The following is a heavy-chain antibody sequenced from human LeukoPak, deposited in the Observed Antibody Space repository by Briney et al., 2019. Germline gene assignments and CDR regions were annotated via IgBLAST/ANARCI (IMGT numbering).Heavy chain of an antibody. CDR2: IYYSGST. Sequence: PSQTLSLTCTVSGGSISSGDYSWSWIRQPPGKGLEWIGYIYYSGSTYYNPSLKSRVTISVDTSKNQFSLKLSSVTAADTAVYYCARAPSGTVTYYYMDVWGKGTTVTVSS. CDR1: GGSISSGDYS. D-gene: IGHD4-11*01. V-gene: IGHV4-30-4*08. CDR3: ARAPSGTVTYYYMDV. J-gene: IGHJ6*03.